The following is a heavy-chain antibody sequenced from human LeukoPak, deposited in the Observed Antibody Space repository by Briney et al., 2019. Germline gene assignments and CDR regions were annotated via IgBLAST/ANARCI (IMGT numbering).Heavy chain of an antibody. Sequence: PGGSLRLSCAASGFTFASYAMNWVRQAPGKGLEWVSAISGSSDNTYYAGSVKGRFTISRDNSKNTLYLQMNSLRAEDAAVYYCAGLVGRYSSGLYYYYFDYWGQGTLVTVSS. CDR3: AGLVGRYSSGLYYYYFDY. V-gene: IGHV3-23*01. D-gene: IGHD3-22*01. CDR2: ISGSSDNT. J-gene: IGHJ4*02. CDR1: GFTFASYA.